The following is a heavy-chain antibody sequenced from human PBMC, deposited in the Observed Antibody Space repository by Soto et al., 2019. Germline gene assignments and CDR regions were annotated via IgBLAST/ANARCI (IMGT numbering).Heavy chain of an antibody. CDR1: EFTFSSYA. V-gene: IGHV3-23*01. J-gene: IGHJ6*02. D-gene: IGHD3-22*01. Sequence: GGSLRLSCAASEFTFSSYAMNWVRQAPGKGLEWVSVISGGGGTTYYADSVKGRFRISRDNSKNTLYLQMNSLRVEDTAVYYCAKGKVAYDNSGLQYFSSFPMNVGGEGAMVTL. CDR2: ISGGGGTT. CDR3: AKGKVAYDNSGLQYFSSFPMNV.